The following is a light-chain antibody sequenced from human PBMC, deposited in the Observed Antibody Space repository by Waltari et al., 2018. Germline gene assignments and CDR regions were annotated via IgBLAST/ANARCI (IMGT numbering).Light chain of an antibody. CDR1: HNVLDRSNNKNY. CDR3: QQYYTTPHT. J-gene: IGKJ2*01. V-gene: IGKV4-1*01. CDR2: WTS. Sequence: DIVITQSPESLAVSLGERATIHCTSSHNVLDRSNNKNYLAWYQHKPGQPPKLLIYWTSTRESGVPDRFSGSGSGTDFTLTISSLQAEDVAVYYCQQYYTTPHTFGQGTKLEIK.